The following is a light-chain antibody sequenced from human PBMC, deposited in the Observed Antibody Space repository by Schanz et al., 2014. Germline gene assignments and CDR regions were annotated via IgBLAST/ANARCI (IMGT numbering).Light chain of an antibody. CDR2: EGT. Sequence: QSALTQPASVSGSPGQSITISCTGTSSDVGSYNLVSWYQQHPDKAPKLIIYEGTKRPSGVSNRFSGSESGNTASLTVSGLQAEDEATYYCSSFEGRHNWVFGGGTKLTVL. CDR1: SSDVGSYNL. CDR3: SSFEGRHNWV. V-gene: IGLV2-14*02. J-gene: IGLJ3*02.